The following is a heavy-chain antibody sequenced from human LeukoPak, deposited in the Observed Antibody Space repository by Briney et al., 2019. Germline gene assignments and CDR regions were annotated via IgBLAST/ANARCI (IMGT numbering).Heavy chain of an antibody. CDR1: GGSISSGGYS. J-gene: IGHJ4*02. CDR3: ARGRAGLTMVRGVTFRYYFDY. D-gene: IGHD3-10*01. Sequence: SQTLSLTCAVSGGSISSGGYSWSWIRQPPGKGLEWIGYIYHSGSTYYNPSLKSRVTISVDTSKNQFSLKLSSVTAADTAVYYCARGRAGLTMVRGVTFRYYFDYWGQGTLVTVSS. V-gene: IGHV4-30-2*01. CDR2: IYHSGST.